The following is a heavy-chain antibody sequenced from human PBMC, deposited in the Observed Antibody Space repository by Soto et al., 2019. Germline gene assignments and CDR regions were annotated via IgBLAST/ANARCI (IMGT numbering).Heavy chain of an antibody. V-gene: IGHV4-59*12. CDR2: VYYSGSA. J-gene: IGHJ4*02. D-gene: IGHD4-17*01. Sequence: PSETLSLTCTVSGGSISTYYWTWIRQFPGKGLEWIGYVYYSGSAKYNPSLKSRVTISIDTSKKQFSLKLSSVTAADTAVYYCARGRFTTVTTWWYFDYWGQGALVTVSS. CDR3: ARGRFTTVTTWWYFDY. CDR1: GGSISTYY.